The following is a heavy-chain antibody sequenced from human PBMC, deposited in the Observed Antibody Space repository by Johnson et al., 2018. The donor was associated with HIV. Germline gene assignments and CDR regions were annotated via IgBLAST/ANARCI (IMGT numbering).Heavy chain of an antibody. V-gene: IGHV3-7*01. D-gene: IGHD5-18*01. CDR2: IKHDGSDK. Sequence: VQLVESGGGLVQPGGSLRLSCAASGFSFSSFWMSWVRQVPGKGLEWVANIKHDGSDKHYVDSVKGRFTISRDNAKNSLYQQMSSLRGEDMAVYSCARLPSGYSRDDLDIWGQGTMVTVSS. J-gene: IGHJ3*02. CDR1: GFSFSSFW. CDR3: ARLPSGYSRDDLDI.